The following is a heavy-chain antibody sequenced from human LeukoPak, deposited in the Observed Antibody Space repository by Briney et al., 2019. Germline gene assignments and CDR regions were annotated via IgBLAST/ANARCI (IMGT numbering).Heavy chain of an antibody. V-gene: IGHV4-31*03. CDR3: ARIHSSSTSCSHPYLDY. CDR1: GGSISSGGYY. CDR2: IYYSGST. D-gene: IGHD2-2*01. Sequence: TLSLTCTVSGGSISSGGYYWSWIRQPPGKGLEWIGYIYYSGSTYYNPSLKSRVTISVDTYKNQFSLKLSSVTAEDTAVYYCARIHSSSTSCSHPYLDYWGQGTLVTVSS. J-gene: IGHJ4*02.